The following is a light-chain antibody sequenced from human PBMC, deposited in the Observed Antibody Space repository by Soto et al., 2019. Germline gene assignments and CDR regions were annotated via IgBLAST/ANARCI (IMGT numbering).Light chain of an antibody. V-gene: IGKV3-15*01. CDR2: GAS. CDR1: KSVSSN. Sequence: EIVMMQYLATQSVSPGERDPLSCRASKSVSSNLAWYKHKPGQAPRLLIYGASTRATGIPARFSGSGSGTEFTLTISSLQSEDFAVYYCQQYNNWPPWTFGQGTKVEIK. J-gene: IGKJ1*01. CDR3: QQYNNWPPWT.